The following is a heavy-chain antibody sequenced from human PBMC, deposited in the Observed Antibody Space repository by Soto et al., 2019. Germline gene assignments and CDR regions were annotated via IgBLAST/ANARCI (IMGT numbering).Heavy chain of an antibody. V-gene: IGHV4-39*01. CDR1: GGSISRDSYY. J-gene: IGHJ4*02. Sequence: SETLSLTCTVSGGSISRDSYYWGWIRQSPEKGLEWIASISYSGSTYYNPTLKSRLIISVDTSKSQFSLKLSSVTAADTAVYYCVILRWLQCEGYFFAYRGQRSSVTGSA. D-gene: IGHD2-15*01. CDR2: ISYSGST. CDR3: VILRWLQCEGYFFAY.